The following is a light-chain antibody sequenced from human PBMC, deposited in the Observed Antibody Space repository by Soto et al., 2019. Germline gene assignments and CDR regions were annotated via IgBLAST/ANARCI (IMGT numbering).Light chain of an antibody. Sequence: EIVMTQSPATLSVSPGERATLSCRASQSVSSDLAWYHQKPGQAPRLLIYGASTRATGIPARFSGSGSGTEFTLTINSLQSEDFATYYCQQSYSTPWTFGQGTKVEIK. CDR1: QSVSSD. J-gene: IGKJ1*01. CDR3: QQSYSTPWT. CDR2: GAS. V-gene: IGKV3-15*01.